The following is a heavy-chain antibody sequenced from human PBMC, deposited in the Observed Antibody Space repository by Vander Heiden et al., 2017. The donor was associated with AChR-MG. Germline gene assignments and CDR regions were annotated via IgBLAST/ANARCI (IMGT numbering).Heavy chain of an antibody. V-gene: IGHV3-48*03. CDR3: ARDDYGDY. J-gene: IGHJ4*02. CDR2: ISTNGNTR. CDR1: GFTFSTYE. Sequence: EVQLVESGGGLVQPGGSLRLSCAASGFTFSTYEMNWVRPAPGKGLEWVSYISTNGNTRYYADSVQGRFTISRDNAKNSLYLQMNSLRAEDTAVYYCARDDYGDYWGQGTLVTVSS.